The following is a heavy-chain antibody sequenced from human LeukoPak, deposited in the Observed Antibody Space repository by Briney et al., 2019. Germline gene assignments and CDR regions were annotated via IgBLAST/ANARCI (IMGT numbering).Heavy chain of an antibody. CDR2: INHSGST. V-gene: IGHV4-34*01. D-gene: IGHD2-21*02. Sequence: PSETLSLTCAVYGGSFSGYYWSWIRQPPGKGLEWIGEINHSGSTYYNPSLKSRVTISVDRSKNQFSLKLSSVTAADTAVYYCARADVVVTEADAFDIWGQGTMVTVSS. J-gene: IGHJ3*02. CDR3: ARADVVVTEADAFDI. CDR1: GGSFSGYY.